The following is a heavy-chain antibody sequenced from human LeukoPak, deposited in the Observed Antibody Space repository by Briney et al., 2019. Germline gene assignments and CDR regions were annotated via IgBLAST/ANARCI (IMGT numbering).Heavy chain of an antibody. D-gene: IGHD1-26*01. J-gene: IGHJ4*02. V-gene: IGHV3-21*01. CDR2: ISSGSSYI. CDR1: GFTFSSYS. Sequence: PGGSLRLSCAASGFTFSSYSMNWVRQAPGKGLEWVSFISSGSSYIYYADSVKGRFTISRDNSKNTLYLQMNSLRAEDTAVYYCASGITGELRGAFDYWGQGTLVTVSS. CDR3: ASGITGELRGAFDY.